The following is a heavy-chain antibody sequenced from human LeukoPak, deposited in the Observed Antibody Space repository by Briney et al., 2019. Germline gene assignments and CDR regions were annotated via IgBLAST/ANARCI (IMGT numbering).Heavy chain of an antibody. V-gene: IGHV3-48*03. J-gene: IGHJ4*02. CDR2: ISSIGSDI. Sequence: GGSLRLSCAASGFTFTTYEMNWVRQAPGSGLEWVSFISSIGSDIFYADSVKGRFTISRDNSKNSLYLQMNSLRAEDTAFYYCARLRPSDYWGQGTLVTVSS. CDR3: ARLRPSDY. CDR1: GFTFTTYE.